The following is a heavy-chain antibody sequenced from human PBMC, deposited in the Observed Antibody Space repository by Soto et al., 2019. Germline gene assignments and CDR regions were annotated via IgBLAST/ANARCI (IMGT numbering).Heavy chain of an antibody. Sequence: ASVKVSCKVSGYTLTELSMHWVRQAPGKGLEWMGGFDPEDGETIYAQKFQGRVTMTEDTSTDTAYMELSSLRSEDTAVYYCATDLYCRGGSCYRFDYCGQGTLVTVYS. D-gene: IGHD2-15*01. CDR2: FDPEDGET. CDR3: ATDLYCRGGSCYRFDY. V-gene: IGHV1-24*01. J-gene: IGHJ4*02. CDR1: GYTLTELS.